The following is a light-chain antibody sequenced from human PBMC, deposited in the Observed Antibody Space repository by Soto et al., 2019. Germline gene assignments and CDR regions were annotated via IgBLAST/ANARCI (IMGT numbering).Light chain of an antibody. CDR3: QQYNDWPPQFT. CDR2: GAS. Sequence: EIVMTQSPATLSVSPGEGATLSCRASQSVSNNLAWYQQKPGQAPRLLIYGASTRATAIPVRFSGSGSGTEFTLTISGLQSEDFAVYYCQQYNDWPPQFTFGQGTRLEIK. J-gene: IGKJ2*01. CDR1: QSVSNN. V-gene: IGKV3-15*01.